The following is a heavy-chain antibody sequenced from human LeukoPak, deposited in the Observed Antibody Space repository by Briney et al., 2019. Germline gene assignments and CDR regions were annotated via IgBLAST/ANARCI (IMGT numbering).Heavy chain of an antibody. CDR2: IYYSGST. J-gene: IGHJ4*02. V-gene: IGHV4-39*07. CDR3: ARESYDSSGYYSLLDY. CDR1: GVSISSSSYY. Sequence: SETLSLTCTVSGVSISSSSYYWGWIRQPPGKGLEWIGSIYYSGSTYYNPSLKSRVTISVDTSKNQFSLKLSSVTAADTAVYYCARESYDSSGYYSLLDYWGQGTLVTVSS. D-gene: IGHD3-22*01.